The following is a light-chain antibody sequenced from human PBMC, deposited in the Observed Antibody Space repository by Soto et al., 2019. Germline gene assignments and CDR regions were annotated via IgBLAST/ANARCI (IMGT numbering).Light chain of an antibody. CDR2: TAS. Sequence: DIQMTQSTSSASASVGSRVTISCLASQGVSTWLAWYQQKPGKAPNLLIYTASSLQSGVPSRFSGSGSGTDFTLTINGLQNEDFATYDSQQAASFTITFCQGTRLEIK. J-gene: IGKJ5*01. CDR1: QGVSTW. V-gene: IGKV1-12*01. CDR3: QQAASFTIT.